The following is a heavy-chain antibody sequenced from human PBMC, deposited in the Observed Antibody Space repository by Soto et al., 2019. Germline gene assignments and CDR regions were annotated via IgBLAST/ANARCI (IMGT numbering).Heavy chain of an antibody. Sequence: PGGSLRLSCAASGFTFSSYAMSWVRQAPGKGLEWVSAISGSGGSTYYADSVKGRFTISRDNSKNTLYQQMNSLRAEDTAVYYCAKVRSSSWYYFDYWGQGTLVTVSS. CDR2: ISGSGGST. D-gene: IGHD6-13*01. CDR3: AKVRSSSWYYFDY. CDR1: GFTFSSYA. V-gene: IGHV3-23*01. J-gene: IGHJ4*02.